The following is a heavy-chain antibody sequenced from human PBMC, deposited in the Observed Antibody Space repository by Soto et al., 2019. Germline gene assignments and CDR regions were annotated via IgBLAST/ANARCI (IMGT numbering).Heavy chain of an antibody. CDR1: GYSFTSYW. Sequence: GESLKISCKGSGYSFTSYWISWVRQMPGKGLEWMGRIDPSDSYTNYSPSFQGHVTISADKSISTAYLQWSSLKASDTAMYYCARTRYYYDSSGYSVKGDKDYWGQGTLVTVSS. J-gene: IGHJ4*02. CDR3: ARTRYYYDSSGYSVKGDKDY. V-gene: IGHV5-10-1*01. CDR2: IDPSDSYT. D-gene: IGHD3-22*01.